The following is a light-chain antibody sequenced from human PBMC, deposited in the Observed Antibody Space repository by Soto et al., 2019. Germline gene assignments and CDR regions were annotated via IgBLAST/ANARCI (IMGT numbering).Light chain of an antibody. CDR1: QSVSSSY. Sequence: IVGTQGTGTLPLSPGARANLSGRASQSVSSSYLAWYQQKPGQAPRLLIHGASSRATGIPDRISGSGSGTDFTLTISRLEPEDLAVYYCQQYGISPITFGQGTRVEI. J-gene: IGKJ5*01. V-gene: IGKV3-20*01. CDR3: QQYGISPIT. CDR2: GAS.